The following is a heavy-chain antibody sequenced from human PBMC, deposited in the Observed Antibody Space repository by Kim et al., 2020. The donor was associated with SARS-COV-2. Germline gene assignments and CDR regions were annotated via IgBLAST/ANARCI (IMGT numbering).Heavy chain of an antibody. J-gene: IGHJ4*02. V-gene: IGHV1-2*02. D-gene: IGHD2-2*01. CDR1: GYTFTDYV. Sequence: SVKVSCKASGYTFTDYVLHWVRQAPGRGLEWLGWIYSKTGETKYTQRFQDRVTLTRDRSISTAYMELSGLGSDDTAVYYCARDFKGTSNWEFDYWGQGSLVTVSS. CDR3: ARDFKGTSNWEFDY. CDR2: IYSKTGET.